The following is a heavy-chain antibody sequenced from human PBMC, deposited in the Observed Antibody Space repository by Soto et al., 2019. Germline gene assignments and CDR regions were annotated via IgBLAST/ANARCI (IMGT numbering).Heavy chain of an antibody. CDR2: IKGDEIST. Sequence: XVQXVXSGGGLVXXXXXLXLSCAASGFTFSSYWIHWVRQAPGKGLVWVSRIKGDEISTNYADSVKGXFXXXXXXXXXXXXXXXXXXXXXXXAVYXCXXGALGSYYNXYWX. CDR3: XXGALGSYYNXY. CDR1: GFTFSSYW. V-gene: IGHV3-74*01. J-gene: IGHJ4*01. D-gene: IGHD3-10*01.